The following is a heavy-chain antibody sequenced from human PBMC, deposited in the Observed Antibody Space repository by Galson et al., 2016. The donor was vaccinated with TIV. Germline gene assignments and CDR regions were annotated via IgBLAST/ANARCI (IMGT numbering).Heavy chain of an antibody. V-gene: IGHV5-51*01. J-gene: IGHJ4*02. CDR3: ASLHAVAVGY. D-gene: IGHD6-19*01. Sequence: TRYSPSFQGQVTISADKSINTAYLQWSSLKASDTAVYYCASLHAVAVGYWGQGTLVTVSS. CDR2: T.